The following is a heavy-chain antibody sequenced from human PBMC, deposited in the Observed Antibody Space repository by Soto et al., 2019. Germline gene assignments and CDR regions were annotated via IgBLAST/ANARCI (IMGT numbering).Heavy chain of an antibody. CDR2: ISYDGSNK. CDR3: AKDLLGPGPFGELLPTDY. J-gene: IGHJ4*02. V-gene: IGHV3-30*18. Sequence: GGSLRLSCAASGFTFSSYCMHWVRQAPGKGLEWVAVISYDGSNKYYADSVKGRFTISRDNSKNTLYLQMNSLRAEDTAVYYCAKDLLGPGPFGELLPTDYWGQGTLVTVSS. D-gene: IGHD3-10*01. CDR1: GFTFSSYC.